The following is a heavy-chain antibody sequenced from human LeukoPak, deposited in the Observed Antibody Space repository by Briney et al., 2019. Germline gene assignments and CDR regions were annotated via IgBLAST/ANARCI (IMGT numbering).Heavy chain of an antibody. J-gene: IGHJ5*02. CDR3: ATDLIHYYASGAKT. V-gene: IGHV3-21*01. D-gene: IGHD3-10*01. CDR1: GFTLSTYN. CDR2: ISTSSSYI. Sequence: PGGSLRLSCAASGFTLSTYNMKWVRQAPRKGLEWVSSISTSSSYIYYADSVKGRFTISRDNAKNSLYLQMNSLRAEDTAVYYCATDLIHYYASGAKTWGQGTLVTVSS.